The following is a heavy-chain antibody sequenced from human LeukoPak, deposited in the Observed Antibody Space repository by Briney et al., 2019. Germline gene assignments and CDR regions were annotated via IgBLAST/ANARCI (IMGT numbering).Heavy chain of an antibody. Sequence: SETLSLTCSVSGGSISPYFWSWIRQPPGKGLEWIGYISYSGSTNYNPSLKSRVAISVDTSKNQFSLQLSSVTAADTAVYYCARRRGSYGDYFDYWGQGTLVTVSS. CDR2: ISYSGST. J-gene: IGHJ4*02. CDR1: GGSISPYF. D-gene: IGHD1-26*01. V-gene: IGHV4-59*08. CDR3: ARRRGSYGDYFDY.